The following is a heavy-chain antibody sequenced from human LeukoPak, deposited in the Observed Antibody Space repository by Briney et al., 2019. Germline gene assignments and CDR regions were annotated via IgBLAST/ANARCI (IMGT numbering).Heavy chain of an antibody. CDR2: IYSGGST. D-gene: IGHD4-17*01. V-gene: IGHV3-53*01. Sequence: GGSLRLSCAASGFTVSSNYMSWVRQAPGEGLEWVSVIYSGGSTYYADSVKGRFTISRDNSKNTLYLQMNSLRAEDTAVYYCAREDRYGFPAFDIWGQGAMVTVSS. J-gene: IGHJ3*02. CDR3: AREDRYGFPAFDI. CDR1: GFTVSSNY.